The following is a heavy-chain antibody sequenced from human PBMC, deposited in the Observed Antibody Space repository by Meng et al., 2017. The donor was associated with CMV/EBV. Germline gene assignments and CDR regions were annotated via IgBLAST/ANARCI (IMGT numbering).Heavy chain of an antibody. D-gene: IGHD3-10*01. Sequence: ASVKVSCKASGYTFTGYYMYWVRQAPGQGLEWMGWINPNSGGTNYAQKFQGRVTMTRDTSISTAYMELSRLRSDDTAVYYCARDEKVRVRGVTYYYYYGMDVWGQGTTVTVSS. CDR1: GYTFTGYY. V-gene: IGHV1-2*02. J-gene: IGHJ6*02. CDR2: INPNSGGT. CDR3: ARDEKVRVRGVTYYYYYGMDV.